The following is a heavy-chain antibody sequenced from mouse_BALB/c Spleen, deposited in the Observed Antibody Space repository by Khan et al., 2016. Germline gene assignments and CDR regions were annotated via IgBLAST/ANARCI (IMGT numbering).Heavy chain of an antibody. CDR2: ISTYYGDT. CDR1: GYTFTDYT. Sequence: QMQLKQSGAELVRPGVSVKISCKGSGYTFTDYTMHWVKQSHAKSLEWIGVISTYYGDTSYNQKFMGKATMTVDKSSSTAYMELARLTSEDSAIYYCARGRFWGYFDYWGQGTTLTVSS. V-gene: IGHV1S137*01. CDR3: ARGRFWGYFDY. J-gene: IGHJ2*01.